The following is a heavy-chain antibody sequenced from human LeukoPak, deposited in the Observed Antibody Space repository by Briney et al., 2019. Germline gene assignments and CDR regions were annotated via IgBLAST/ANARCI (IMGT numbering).Heavy chain of an antibody. J-gene: IGHJ4*02. CDR1: GDTFIAYY. CDR2: INPKSGGT. CDR3: ARAGFGGYDLDYFDY. Sequence: ASVKVSCKASGDTFIAYYMHWVRQAPGRGLEWMGWINPKSGGTKDAQKFQGRVTMTRDTSISTVYMELSRLRYDDTAVYYCARAGFGGYDLDYFDYWGQGALVTVSS. V-gene: IGHV1-2*02. D-gene: IGHD5-12*01.